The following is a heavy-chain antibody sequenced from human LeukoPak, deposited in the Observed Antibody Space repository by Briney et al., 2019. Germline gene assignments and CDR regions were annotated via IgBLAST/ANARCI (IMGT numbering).Heavy chain of an antibody. J-gene: IGHJ4*02. V-gene: IGHV1-2*02. CDR3: ARGFRTGDMTTFAH. CDR2: IYSNNGGT. CDR1: GYTFTGYY. Sequence: ASVKVSCKASGYTFTGYYIHWVRQAPGQGLEWMGWIYSNNGGTDYAQKFQGRVTMTRDTPISTAYMEVSRVRSDDTAVYYCARGFRTGDMTTFAHWGQGTLVTVSS. D-gene: IGHD2-15*01.